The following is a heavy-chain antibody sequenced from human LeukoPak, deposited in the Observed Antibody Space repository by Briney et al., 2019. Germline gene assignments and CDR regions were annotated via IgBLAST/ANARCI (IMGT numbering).Heavy chain of an antibody. J-gene: IGHJ4*02. D-gene: IGHD2-2*02. CDR2: INHSGST. V-gene: IGHV4-34*01. CDR3: ARGGGYCSSTSCYTYFDY. Sequence: SETLSLTCTVSGGSISGYYWSWIRQPPGKGLEWIGEINHSGSTNYNPSLKSRVTISVDTSKNQFSLKLSSVTAADTAVYYCARGGGYCSSTSCYTYFDYWGQGTLVTVSS. CDR1: GGSISGYY.